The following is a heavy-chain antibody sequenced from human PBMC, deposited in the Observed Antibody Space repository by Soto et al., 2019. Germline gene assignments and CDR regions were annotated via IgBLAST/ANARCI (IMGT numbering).Heavy chain of an antibody. D-gene: IGHD3-10*01. CDR1: GFTFSSYA. CDR2: ISGSGGST. V-gene: IGHV3-23*01. Sequence: GGSLRLSCAASGFTFSSYAMSWVRQAPGKGLEWVSAISGSGGSTYYADSVKGRFTISRDNSKNTLYLQMNSLRAEDTAVYYCAKDPDVGFGEVGWGYGMDVWGQGTTVTVSS. J-gene: IGHJ6*02. CDR3: AKDPDVGFGEVGWGYGMDV.